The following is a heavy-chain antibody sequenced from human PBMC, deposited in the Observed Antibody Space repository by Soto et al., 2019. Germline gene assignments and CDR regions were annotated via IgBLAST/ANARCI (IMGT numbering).Heavy chain of an antibody. CDR2: LSVTGGGP. CDR3: AKGKSELIYGGGGNFDL. CDR1: GFSFSSYD. D-gene: IGHD3-16*01. Sequence: EVRLLESGGGLVQPGGSLRLSCAASGFSFSSYDMTWVRQAPGQGLEWVSSLSVTGGGPYYADSVRGRFTMSRDNSKNTVYLQMKSLRVEDTAVYYCAKGKSELIYGGGGNFDLWGQGDLVTVSS. J-gene: IGHJ5*02. V-gene: IGHV3-23*01.